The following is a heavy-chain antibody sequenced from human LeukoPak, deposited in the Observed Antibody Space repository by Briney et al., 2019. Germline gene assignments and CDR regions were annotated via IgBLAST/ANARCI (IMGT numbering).Heavy chain of an antibody. CDR2: ISPDGSDK. V-gene: IGHV3-7*01. D-gene: IGHD3-16*01. CDR3: TRVGVGGY. J-gene: IGHJ4*02. Sequence: GGSLRLSCAASGFTFTTFWMTWVRQAPGKGLEWVANISPDGSDKYYVDSVKGRFTISRDNAKDSLFLQMNSLRADDTAMYFCTRVGVGGYWGQGTLVSVSA. CDR1: GFTFTTFW.